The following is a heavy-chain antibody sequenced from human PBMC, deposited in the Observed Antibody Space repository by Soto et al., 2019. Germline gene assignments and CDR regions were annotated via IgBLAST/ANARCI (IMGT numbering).Heavy chain of an antibody. J-gene: IGHJ4*02. Sequence: EVQLLESGGGLVQPGGSLRLSCAASAFTFSNYAMNWVRQAPGQGLEWVSAISGSGGTTYYADSVKGRFTISRDNSKNTLCLQMNNLRAEDTTVYYCAKSQIGAARYGDYWGQGTLVTVSS. CDR2: ISGSGGTT. CDR3: AKSQIGAARYGDY. CDR1: AFTFSNYA. D-gene: IGHD6-13*01. V-gene: IGHV3-23*01.